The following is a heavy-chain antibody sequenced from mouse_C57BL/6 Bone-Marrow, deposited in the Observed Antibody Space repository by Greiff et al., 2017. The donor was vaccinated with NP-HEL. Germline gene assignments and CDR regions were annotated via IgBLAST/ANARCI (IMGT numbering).Heavy chain of an antibody. J-gene: IGHJ3*01. CDR2: IHPNSGST. CDR1: GYTFTSYW. CDR3: AIIASGKGAWLAY. D-gene: IGHD4-1*01. V-gene: IGHV1-64*01. Sequence: VQLQQPGAELVKPGASVKLSCKASGYTFTSYWMHWVKQRPGQGLEWIGMIHPNSGSTNYNEKFKSKATLTVDKYSSTAYLQLSSLTSEDSAVYYCAIIASGKGAWLAYWGQGTLVTVSA.